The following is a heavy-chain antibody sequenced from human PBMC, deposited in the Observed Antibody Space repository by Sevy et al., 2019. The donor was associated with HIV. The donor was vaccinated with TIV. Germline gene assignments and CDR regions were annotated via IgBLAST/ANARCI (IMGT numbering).Heavy chain of an antibody. D-gene: IGHD5-18*01. Sequence: SETLSLTCTVSGDSISSTTYFWAWIRQPPGKGLEWIGSIYYTGSTYYSPSLQSRVTISVDTSKSQFCLSLSSVTAPDTAVYYCASGYSSGYNFDFWGKGSLVTVSS. CDR3: ASGYSSGYNFDF. V-gene: IGHV4-39*01. CDR1: GDSISSTTYF. J-gene: IGHJ4*02. CDR2: IYYTGST.